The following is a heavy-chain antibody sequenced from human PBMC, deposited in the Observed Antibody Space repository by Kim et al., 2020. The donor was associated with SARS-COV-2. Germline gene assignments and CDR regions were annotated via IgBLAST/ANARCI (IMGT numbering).Heavy chain of an antibody. CDR2: TYYRSKWYN. CDR3: ARSPPTYSSSWYKREEVWFDP. Sequence: SQTLSLTCAISGDSVSSNSAAWNWIRQSPSRGLEWLGRTYYRSKWYNDYAVSVKSRITINPDTSKNQFSLQLNSVTPEDTAVYYCARSPPTYSSSWYKREEVWFDPWGQGTLVTVSS. D-gene: IGHD6-13*01. V-gene: IGHV6-1*01. CDR1: GDSVSSNSAA. J-gene: IGHJ5*02.